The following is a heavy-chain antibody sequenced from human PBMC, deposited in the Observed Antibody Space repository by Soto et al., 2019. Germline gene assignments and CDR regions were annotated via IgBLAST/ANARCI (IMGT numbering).Heavy chain of an antibody. V-gene: IGHV4-59*01. CDR1: GGSISSYY. CDR2: IYYSGST. D-gene: IGHD3-16*01. Sequence: PSETLSLTCTVSGGSISSYYWSWIRQPPGKGLEWIGYIYYSGSTNYNPSLKSRVTISVDTSKNQFSLKLSSVTAADTAVYYCARILGGDSNHDLYLDYWGQGTLVTVSS. J-gene: IGHJ4*02. CDR3: ARILGGDSNHDLYLDY.